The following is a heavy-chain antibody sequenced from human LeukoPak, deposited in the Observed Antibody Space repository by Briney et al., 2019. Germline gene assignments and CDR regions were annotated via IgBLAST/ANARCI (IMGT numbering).Heavy chain of an antibody. CDR1: GFTFSSYA. CDR2: ISGSGVST. J-gene: IGHJ5*02. Sequence: QSGGSLRLSCAASGFTFSSYAMSWVRQAPGKGLEWVSAISGSGVSTYYADSVKGRFTISRDNSKNMLFLQMNSLRAEDTAVYYCARDPCSSSSCYRGNWFDPWGQGTLVTVSS. CDR3: ARDPCSSSSCYRGNWFDP. V-gene: IGHV3-23*01. D-gene: IGHD2-2*01.